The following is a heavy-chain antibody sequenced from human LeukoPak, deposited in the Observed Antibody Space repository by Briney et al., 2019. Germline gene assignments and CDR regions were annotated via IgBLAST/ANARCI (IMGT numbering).Heavy chain of an antibody. CDR1: GYIFTNSW. D-gene: IGHD2-2*02. CDR3: SRQGCTTTSCHTIDS. CDR2: INPADSER. Sequence: AGESLKISCKGSGYIFTNSWIGWVRQMPGKGLELMGTINPADSERRYSPSFQGQVTISVDKSISTAYLQWSSLKASDTAMYYCSRQGCTTTSCHTIDSWGQGSLVTVSS. J-gene: IGHJ4*02. V-gene: IGHV5-51*01.